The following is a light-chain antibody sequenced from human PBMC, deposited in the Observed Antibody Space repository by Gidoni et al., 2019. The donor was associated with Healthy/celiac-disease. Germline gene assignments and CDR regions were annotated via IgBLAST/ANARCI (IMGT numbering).Light chain of an antibody. CDR3: QQSYSTPLT. CDR1: QSISRY. V-gene: IGKV1-39*01. J-gene: IGKJ4*01. Sequence: DIQMTQSPSSLSASVGERVTITCRASQSISRYLNWYQQKPGKAPKLLIYAASSLQSGVPSRFGGRGSGTDFTLTISSLRPEYFATYYCQQSYSTPLTFGGGTKVEIK. CDR2: AAS.